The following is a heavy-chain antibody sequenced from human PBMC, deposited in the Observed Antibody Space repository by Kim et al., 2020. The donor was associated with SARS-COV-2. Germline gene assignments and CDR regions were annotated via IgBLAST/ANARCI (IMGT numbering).Heavy chain of an antibody. Sequence: GGSLRLSCAASGFTFSSYSMNWVRQAPGKGLEWVSSISSSSSYIYYADSVKGRFTISRDNAKSSLYLQMNSLRAEDTAVYYCARGSSSSGSILDYWGQGTLVTVCS. V-gene: IGHV3-21*01. D-gene: IGHD6-6*01. J-gene: IGHJ4*02. CDR2: ISSSSSYI. CDR3: ARGSSSSGSILDY. CDR1: GFTFSSYS.